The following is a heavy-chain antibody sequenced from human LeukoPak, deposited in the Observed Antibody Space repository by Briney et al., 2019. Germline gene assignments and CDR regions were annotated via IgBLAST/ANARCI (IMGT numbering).Heavy chain of an antibody. CDR3: AKDRGGIAAAGPWYYFDY. CDR2: ISWNSGSI. V-gene: IGHV3-9*01. J-gene: IGHJ4*02. D-gene: IGHD6-13*01. Sequence: PGRSLRLSCAASGFTFDDYAMHWVRQAPGKGLEWVSGISWNSGSIGCADSVKGRFTISRDNAKNSLYLQMNSLRTEDTALYYCAKDRGGIAAAGPWYYFDYWGQGTLVTVSS. CDR1: GFTFDDYA.